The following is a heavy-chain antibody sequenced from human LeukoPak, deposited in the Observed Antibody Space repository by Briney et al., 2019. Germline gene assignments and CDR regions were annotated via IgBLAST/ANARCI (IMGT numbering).Heavy chain of an antibody. D-gene: IGHD2-2*01. CDR3: ARTTAAGYCSSTSCPYRDAFDI. CDR2: MNPNSGNT. V-gene: IGHV1-2*04. Sequence: ASVKVSCKASGYTFTSYDINWVRQATGQGLEWMGWMNPNSGNTNYAQKFQGWVTMTRDTSISTAYMELSRLRSDDTAVYYCARTTAAGYCSSTSCPYRDAFDIWGQGTMVTVSS. J-gene: IGHJ3*02. CDR1: GYTFTSYD.